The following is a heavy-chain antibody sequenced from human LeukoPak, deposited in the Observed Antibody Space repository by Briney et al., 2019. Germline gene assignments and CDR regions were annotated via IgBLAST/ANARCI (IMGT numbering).Heavy chain of an antibody. CDR1: GYTFTGYY. J-gene: IGHJ4*02. CDR3: ARDVGEYCSSTNCYASHY. Sequence: ASVKVSCKASGYTFTGYYIHWVRQAPGQGVEWMGWINPHSGGTNYAQKFQGGVTMTRDTSITTAYMELSSLRSDDTAVYYCARDVGEYCSSTNCYASHYWGQGTLVTVSS. V-gene: IGHV1-2*02. CDR2: INPHSGGT. D-gene: IGHD2-2*01.